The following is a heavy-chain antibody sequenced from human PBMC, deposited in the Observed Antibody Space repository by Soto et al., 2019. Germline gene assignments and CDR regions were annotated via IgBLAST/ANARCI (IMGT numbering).Heavy chain of an antibody. CDR3: ARDKGGITFGGVIVIRDDDAFDI. Sequence: SETLSLTCTVSGGSISSYYWSRIRQPPGKGLEWIGYIYYSGSTNYNPSLKSRVTISVDTSKNQFSLKLSSVTAADTAVYYCARDKGGITFGGVIVIRDDDAFDIWGQGTMVSVSS. D-gene: IGHD3-16*02. CDR2: IYYSGST. V-gene: IGHV4-59*01. CDR1: GGSISSYY. J-gene: IGHJ3*02.